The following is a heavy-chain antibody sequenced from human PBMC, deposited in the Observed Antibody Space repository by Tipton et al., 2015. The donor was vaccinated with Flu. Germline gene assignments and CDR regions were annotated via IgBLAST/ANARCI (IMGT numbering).Heavy chain of an antibody. Sequence: QLVQSGAEMKKPGSSVKVSCKTSGESFSSYAISWVRQAPGQGLQWMGTLVPIFGTPNYAQEFQGRVTITADASTSTAYIELRDLTSEDTAVYFCARGNLRPATWGQGTLVTVSS. CDR2: LVPIFGTP. CDR1: GESFSSYA. J-gene: IGHJ5*02. CDR3: ARGNLRPAT. V-gene: IGHV1-69*18.